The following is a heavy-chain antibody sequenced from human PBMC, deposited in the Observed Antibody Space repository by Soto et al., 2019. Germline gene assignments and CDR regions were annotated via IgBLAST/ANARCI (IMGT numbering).Heavy chain of an antibody. CDR1: GGSISSGGYS. CDR3: AICGPGLWCGQATSVF. V-gene: IGHV4-31*03. J-gene: IGHJ6*04. CDR2: IYYSGST. Sequence: PSETLSLTCTVSGGSISSGGYSWSWIRQHPGKGLEWIGYIYYSGSTYYNPSLKSRVTISVDTSKNQFSLKLSSGTAADTAVYYWAICGPGLWCGQATSVFWGKGTKDIFSS. D-gene: IGHD3-10*01.